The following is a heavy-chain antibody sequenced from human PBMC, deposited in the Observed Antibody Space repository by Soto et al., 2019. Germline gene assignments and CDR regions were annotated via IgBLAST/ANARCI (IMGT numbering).Heavy chain of an antibody. CDR3: ARHDVLDYIAAAGFYYYGMDV. D-gene: IGHD6-13*01. CDR1: GYSFTSYW. Sequence: GESLKISCKGSGYSFTSYWISWVRQMPGKGLEWMGRIDPSDSYTNYSPSFQGHVTISADKSISTAYLQWSSLKASDTAMYYCARHDVLDYIAAAGFYYYGMDVWGQGTTVTVSS. J-gene: IGHJ6*02. CDR2: IDPSDSYT. V-gene: IGHV5-10-1*01.